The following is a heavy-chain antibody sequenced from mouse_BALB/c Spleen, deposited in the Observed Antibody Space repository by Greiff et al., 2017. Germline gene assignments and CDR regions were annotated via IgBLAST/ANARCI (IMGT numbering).Heavy chain of an antibody. Sequence: QVQLQQSGAELVRPGTSVKVSCKASGYAFTNYLIEWVKQRPGQGLEWIGVINPGSGGTKYNEKFKGKATLTADKSSSTAYMQLSSLTSDDSAVYFCANHYYGFAYWGQGTLVTVSA. CDR1: GYAFTNYL. D-gene: IGHD1-2*01. CDR3: ANHYYGFAY. CDR2: INPGSGGT. V-gene: IGHV1-54*01. J-gene: IGHJ3*01.